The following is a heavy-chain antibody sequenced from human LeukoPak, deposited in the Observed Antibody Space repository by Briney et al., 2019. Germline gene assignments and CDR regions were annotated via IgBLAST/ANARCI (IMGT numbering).Heavy chain of an antibody. D-gene: IGHD1-26*01. Sequence: GGSLRLSCAASGFTFDDYAMHWVRQAPGKGLEWVSGISWNSGSIGYADSVKGRFTISRDNAKNSLYLQMNSLRAEDMALYYCAKVYIVGATMGAFDIWGQGTMVTVSS. CDR3: AKVYIVGATMGAFDI. V-gene: IGHV3-9*03. J-gene: IGHJ3*02. CDR1: GFTFDDYA. CDR2: ISWNSGSI.